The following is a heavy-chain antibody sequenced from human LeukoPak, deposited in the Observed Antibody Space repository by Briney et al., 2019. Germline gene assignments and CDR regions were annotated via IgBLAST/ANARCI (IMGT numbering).Heavy chain of an antibody. Sequence: SVKVSCKASGGTFSSYAISWVRQAPGQGLEWMGRIIPIFGTANYALKFQGRVTITTDESTSTAYMELSSLRSEDTAVYYCAIILRQQLVQSDYWGQGTLVTVSS. CDR1: GGTFSSYA. J-gene: IGHJ4*02. CDR3: AIILRQQLVQSDY. D-gene: IGHD6-13*01. V-gene: IGHV1-69*05. CDR2: IIPIFGTA.